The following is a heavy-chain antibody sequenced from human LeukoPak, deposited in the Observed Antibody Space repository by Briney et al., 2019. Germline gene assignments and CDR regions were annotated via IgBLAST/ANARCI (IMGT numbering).Heavy chain of an antibody. D-gene: IGHD2-15*01. CDR1: GFTFSGYT. J-gene: IGHJ4*02. CDR2: ISNSSTYI. CDR3: AREVGVVAATYLDY. Sequence: GGSLRLSCAASGFTFSGYTMTWVRQAPGKGLEWVSSISNSSTYIYYADSVKGRFTISRDNAKNSLYLQMNSLRAEDTAVYYCAREVGVVAATYLDYWGQGTLVTVSS. V-gene: IGHV3-21*01.